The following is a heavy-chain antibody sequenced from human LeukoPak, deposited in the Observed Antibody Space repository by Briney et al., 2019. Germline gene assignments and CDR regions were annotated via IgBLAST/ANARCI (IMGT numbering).Heavy chain of an antibody. CDR1: GFTFSSYA. V-gene: IGHV3-23*01. Sequence: GGSLRLSCAASGFTFSSYAMSWVRQAPGKGLEWVSAISGSGGSTYYADSVKGRFTISRDNSKNTLYLQMNSLRAEDTAVYYCASQSDYAHKRHFQHWGQGTLVTVSS. CDR3: ASQSDYAHKRHFQH. D-gene: IGHD4-17*01. CDR2: ISGSGGST. J-gene: IGHJ1*01.